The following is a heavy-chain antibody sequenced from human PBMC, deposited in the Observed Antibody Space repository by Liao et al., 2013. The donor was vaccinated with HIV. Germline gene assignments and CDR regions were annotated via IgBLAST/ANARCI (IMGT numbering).Heavy chain of an antibody. CDR2: FYHSGTA. D-gene: IGHD3-22*01. V-gene: IGHV4-30-2*06. J-gene: IGHJ3*02. Sequence: QVQLQQWGAGRLKPSETLSLTCAVSGGSIIYGGYSWSWIRQSPGKGLEWIGYFYHSGTAYYSPSLKSRVSISVDMSKNQFSLKLRSVTAADTAVYYCARAVSSDNYHDAFDTWGQGTMVTVSS. CDR3: ARAVSSDNYHDAFDT. CDR1: GGSIIYGGYS.